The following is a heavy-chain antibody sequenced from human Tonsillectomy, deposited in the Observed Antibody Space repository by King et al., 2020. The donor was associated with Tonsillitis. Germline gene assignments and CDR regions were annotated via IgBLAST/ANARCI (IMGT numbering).Heavy chain of an antibody. V-gene: IGHV3-7*03. J-gene: IGHJ4*02. CDR3: GRTGTKPDY. Sequence: VQLVESGGGLVQPGGSLRLSCAPSGLSIGSYWLSWVRQAPGKGLEWVANIKEDGSEKYYVDSVKGRFTISRDNAKHSLYLQMNSLRPEDTGMYYCGRTGTKPDYWGQGTLVTVS. CDR1: GLSIGSYW. D-gene: IGHD3-10*01. CDR2: IKEDGSEK.